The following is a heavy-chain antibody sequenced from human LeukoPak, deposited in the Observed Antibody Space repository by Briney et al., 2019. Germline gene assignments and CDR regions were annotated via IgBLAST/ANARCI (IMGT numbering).Heavy chain of an antibody. D-gene: IGHD5-12*01. V-gene: IGHV3-74*01. J-gene: IGHJ6*01. Sequence: GGSLRLSCAASGFTFSSYWMHWVRQAPGEGLVWVSRINSDGSSTSYADSVKGRFTISRDNAKNTLYLQMNSLRAEDTAVYYCARGDSGYDPTGYYGMDVWGRGTTVTVSS. CDR3: ARGDSGYDPTGYYGMDV. CDR2: INSDGSST. CDR1: GFTFSSYW.